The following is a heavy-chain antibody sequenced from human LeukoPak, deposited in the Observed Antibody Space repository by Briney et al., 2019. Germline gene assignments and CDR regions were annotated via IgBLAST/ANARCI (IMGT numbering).Heavy chain of an antibody. J-gene: IGHJ4*01. D-gene: IGHD2-15*01. CDR2: LNQSGIT. V-gene: IGHV4-34*01. Sequence: PSETLSVSRAVSGGSFSGYYWSWIRQSPGKGLEWIGELNQSGITNYKPSLRTRVTTSEGTAKNQLSLKLTSVTAADTAVYYCARDDRRYCSGGTCYSRDYWGRG. CDR3: ARDDRRYCSGGTCYSRDY. CDR1: GGSFSGYY.